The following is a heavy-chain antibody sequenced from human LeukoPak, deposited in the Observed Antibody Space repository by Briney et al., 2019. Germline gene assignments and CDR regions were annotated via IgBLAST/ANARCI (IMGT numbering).Heavy chain of an antibody. CDR1: GFTFGDSW. Sequence: GGSLRLSCGASGFTFGDSWMSWVRQAPGKGREWVANMNQDGSEKAYVDSVKGRFAISRDNARNSLYLQMSSLRAEDTAVYYCATYTHWVAGDVWGQGTTVTVSS. CDR2: MNQDGSEK. V-gene: IGHV3-7*01. J-gene: IGHJ6*02. D-gene: IGHD3-16*01. CDR3: ATYTHWVAGDV.